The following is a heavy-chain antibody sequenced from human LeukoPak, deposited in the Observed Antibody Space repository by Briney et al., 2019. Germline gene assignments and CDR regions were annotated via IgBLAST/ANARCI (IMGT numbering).Heavy chain of an antibody. Sequence: SETLSLTCTVSGDSISHSYWNWIRQSPGKGLEWIGCIYYRGSTDYNPSLRSRVTISVDTSKDSFSLRLTSVTAADSAVYYCARHKNYGSGRRVDPWGQGTLVTVSS. J-gene: IGHJ5*02. CDR2: IYYRGST. V-gene: IGHV4-59*08. CDR3: ARHKNYGSGRRVDP. CDR1: GDSISHSY. D-gene: IGHD3-10*01.